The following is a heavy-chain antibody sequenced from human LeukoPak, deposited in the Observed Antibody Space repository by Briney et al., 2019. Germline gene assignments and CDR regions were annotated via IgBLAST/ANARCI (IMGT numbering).Heavy chain of an antibody. Sequence: GGSLILSCAASGFTFSSYGMHWVRQAPGQGLEWVSVIYFGGTTYYADSVKGRFTISRDNSKNTVYLQMNSLRVEDTAVYYCARGDGVYVYWGQGTLVTVSS. CDR1: GFTFSSYG. CDR2: IYFGGTT. V-gene: IGHV3-53*01. J-gene: IGHJ4*02. CDR3: ARGDGVYVY. D-gene: IGHD5/OR15-5a*01.